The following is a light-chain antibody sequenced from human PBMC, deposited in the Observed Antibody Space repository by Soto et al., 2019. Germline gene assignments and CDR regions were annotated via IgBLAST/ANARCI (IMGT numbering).Light chain of an antibody. CDR2: DAY. CDR3: QQRHRWPIT. J-gene: IGKJ5*01. Sequence: IVSTQSPGNVSFTPGEKATLSCRPSQSFRALLAWYQQKPGQAPRLLIYDAYNRATGIPPRFSGSGSGTDFTLTISILEPEDSAVYYCQQRHRWPITFGQGTRLEI. V-gene: IGKV3-11*01. CDR1: QSFRAL.